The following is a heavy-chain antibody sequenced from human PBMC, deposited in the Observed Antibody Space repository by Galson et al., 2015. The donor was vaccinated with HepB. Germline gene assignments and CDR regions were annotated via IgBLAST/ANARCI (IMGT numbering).Heavy chain of an antibody. CDR3: VKEDILAGFLVGSFHV. J-gene: IGHJ3*01. CDR2: ISTSGADT. V-gene: IGHV3-23*01. CDR1: GLSFDIHT. D-gene: IGHD3-9*01. Sequence: SLRLSCAVSGLSFDIHTMNWVRLAPGKGLQWVSTISTSGADTYYTDSVKGRFTISRDNSKKSLNLQMSSLRPEDTALYYCVKEDILAGFLVGSFHVWGQGTMVTVSS.